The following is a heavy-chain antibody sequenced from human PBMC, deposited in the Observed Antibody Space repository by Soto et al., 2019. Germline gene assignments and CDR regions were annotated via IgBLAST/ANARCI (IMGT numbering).Heavy chain of an antibody. CDR1: GYTFSRHH. J-gene: IGHJ4*02. D-gene: IGHD6-19*01. CDR3: ARDNIGWSSDY. Sequence: QVQLVQSGAEVKKPGASVNVSCKASGYTFSRHHMHWVRQAPGQGLEWMGIINPNSGGTDYAEKFQGRVTMNRDTSTSTFYMELSSLRSEDTAFYYCARDNIGWSSDYWGQGTLVTVSS. CDR2: INPNSGGT. V-gene: IGHV1-46*01.